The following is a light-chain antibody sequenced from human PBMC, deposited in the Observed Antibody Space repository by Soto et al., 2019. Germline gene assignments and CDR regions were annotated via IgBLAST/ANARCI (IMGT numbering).Light chain of an antibody. CDR3: SSYASSSTYG. CDR2: EVS. J-gene: IGLJ1*01. Sequence: QSALTQPASVSGSPGQSITISCPGTSSDVGGYNYVSWYQQHPGKAPKLMIFEVSNRPAGVSNRFSGSKSGNTASLTISGLQAEDEADYFFSSYASSSTYGFGTGTKLTVL. V-gene: IGLV2-14*01. CDR1: SSDVGGYNY.